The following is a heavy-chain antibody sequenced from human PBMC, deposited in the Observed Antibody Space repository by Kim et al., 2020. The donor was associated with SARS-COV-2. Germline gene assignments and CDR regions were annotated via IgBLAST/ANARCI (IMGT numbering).Heavy chain of an antibody. Sequence: ASVKVSCKASGYTFTSNHMHWVRQAPGQGLEWMAMITPSGDITHYAQTFQGRLTLTTDTSTSTVYMELSSLRSEDTAVYFCVRGLSGAWTFDYWGQGTLVTVSS. D-gene: IGHD2-21*02. CDR2: ITPSGDIT. CDR3: VRGLSGAWTFDY. J-gene: IGHJ4*02. CDR1: GYTFTSNH. V-gene: IGHV1-46*01.